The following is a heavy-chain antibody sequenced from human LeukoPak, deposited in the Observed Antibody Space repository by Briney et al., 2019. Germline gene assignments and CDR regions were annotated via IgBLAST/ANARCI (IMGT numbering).Heavy chain of an antibody. D-gene: IGHD3-22*01. Sequence: GASVKVSCKASGYTFTGYYMHWVRQAPGQGLEWMGWMNPNSGNTGYAQKFQGRVTMTRNTSISTAYMELSSLRSEDTAVYYCARGRSTMIVVFGLWGGNGFDAFDIWGQGTMVTVSS. CDR3: ARGRSTMIVVFGLWGGNGFDAFDI. CDR1: GYTFTGYY. V-gene: IGHV1-8*02. CDR2: MNPNSGNT. J-gene: IGHJ3*02.